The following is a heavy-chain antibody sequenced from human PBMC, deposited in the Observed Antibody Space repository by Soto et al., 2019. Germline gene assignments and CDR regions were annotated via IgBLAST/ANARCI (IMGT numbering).Heavy chain of an antibody. CDR2: ISGSGGST. D-gene: IGHD2-15*01. Sequence: GGSLRLSCAASGFTFSSYAMSWVRQAPGKGLEWVSAISGSGGSTYYADSVKGRFTISRDNYKNTLYLQMNSLRAEDTAVYYCANSPFIWLSYCSGGSCLYNWFDPWGQGTLVTVSS. V-gene: IGHV3-23*01. CDR3: ANSPFIWLSYCSGGSCLYNWFDP. J-gene: IGHJ5*02. CDR1: GFTFSSYA.